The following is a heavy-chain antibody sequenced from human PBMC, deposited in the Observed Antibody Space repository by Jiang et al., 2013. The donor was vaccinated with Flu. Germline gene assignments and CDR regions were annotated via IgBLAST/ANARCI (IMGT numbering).Heavy chain of an antibody. D-gene: IGHD3-10*01. Sequence: YGISWVRQAPGQGLEWMGWISAYNGNTNYAQKLQGRVTMTTDTSTSTAYMELRSLRSDDTAVYYCARDYLWFGELFAAFDIWGQGTMVTVSS. J-gene: IGHJ3*02. CDR2: ISAYNGNT. V-gene: IGHV1-18*01. CDR3: ARDYLWFGELFAAFDI. CDR1: YG.